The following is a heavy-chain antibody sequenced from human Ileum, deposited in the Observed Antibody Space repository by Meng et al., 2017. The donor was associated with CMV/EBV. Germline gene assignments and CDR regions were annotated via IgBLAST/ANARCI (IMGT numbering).Heavy chain of an antibody. CDR2: ISSSSSYI. CDR3: ARGGIYYDY. D-gene: IGHD1-26*01. CDR1: GFTFSSYS. J-gene: IGHJ4*02. Sequence: GESLKISCAASGFTFSSYSMNWVRQAPGKGLEWVSSISSSSSYIYYADSVKGRFTISRDNAKNSLYLQMNSLRAEDTAVYYCARGGIYYDYWGQGTLVTVSS. V-gene: IGHV3-21*01.